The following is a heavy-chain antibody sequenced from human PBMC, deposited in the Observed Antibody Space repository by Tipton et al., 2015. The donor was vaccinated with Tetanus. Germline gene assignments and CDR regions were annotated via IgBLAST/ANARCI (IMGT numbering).Heavy chain of an antibody. CDR3: ARDAPYSVVVPAAMPDFNYYYYYYMDV. V-gene: IGHV1-18*01. Sequence: QVQLVQSGAEVKKPGASVKVSCKASGYTFTSYGISWVRQAPGQGLEWMGWISAYNGNTNYAQKLQGRVTMTTDTSTSTAYMELRTLRSDDTAVYYCARDAPYSVVVPAAMPDFNYYYYYYMDVWGKGTTVTVAS. CDR1: GYTFTSYG. D-gene: IGHD2-2*01. J-gene: IGHJ6*03. CDR2: ISAYNGNT.